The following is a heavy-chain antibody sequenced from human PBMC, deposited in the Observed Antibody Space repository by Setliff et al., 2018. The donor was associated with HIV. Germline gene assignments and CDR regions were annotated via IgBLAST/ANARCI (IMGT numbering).Heavy chain of an antibody. V-gene: IGHV4-61*10. J-gene: IGHJ6*03. CDR3: ARDSVVRGVMVGMDV. Sequence: SETLSLTCTVSGGSITSGSYYWSWIRQPAGKGLEWIGHIYYSGSTYYNPSLKSRVTISVDTSKNQFSLKLSSVTAADTAVYYCARDSVVRGVMVGMDVWGKGTTVTVSS. D-gene: IGHD3-10*01. CDR2: IYYSGST. CDR1: GGSITSGSYY.